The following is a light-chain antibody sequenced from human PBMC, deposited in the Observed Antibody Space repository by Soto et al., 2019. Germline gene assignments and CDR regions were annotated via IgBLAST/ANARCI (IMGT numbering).Light chain of an antibody. CDR3: QQANSFPFT. V-gene: IGKV1-12*01. CDR2: AAS. CDR1: HHISTW. Sequence: DIQMTQSPSSVSASLGDRVTITCRASHHISTWLVWYQQKPGKAPQLLIYAASSLQTGVPSRFSGSGSGTDFSLTISRLQPEDSETYDCQQANSFPFTFGQGTRLEI. J-gene: IGKJ2*01.